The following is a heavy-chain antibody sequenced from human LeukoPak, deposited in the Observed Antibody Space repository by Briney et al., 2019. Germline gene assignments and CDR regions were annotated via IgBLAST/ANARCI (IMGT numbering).Heavy chain of an antibody. CDR3: AVTRTRGDH. Sequence: TGGSLRLSCAASGFTFSNYWMTWIRQAPGKGLEWVANINQDGNDKYYVDSVKGRFTISRDNTKSSLFLQMNSLRAEDTAVYYCAVTRTRGDHWGQGTLVTVSS. CDR2: INQDGNDK. J-gene: IGHJ4*02. D-gene: IGHD3-10*01. CDR1: GFTFSNYW. V-gene: IGHV3-7*03.